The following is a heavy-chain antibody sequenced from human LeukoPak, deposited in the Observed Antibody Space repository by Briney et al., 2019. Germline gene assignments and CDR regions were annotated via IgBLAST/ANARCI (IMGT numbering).Heavy chain of an antibody. CDR3: AKDPNNDYGGKGNRFDP. V-gene: IGHV3-23*01. D-gene: IGHD4-23*01. CDR2: ISGSGGST. CDR1: GFTFSSYA. J-gene: IGHJ5*02. Sequence: PGGSLRLSCAASGFTFSSYAMSWVRQAPGKGLEWVSAISGSGGSTYYADSVKGRFTISRDNSKNTLYLQMNSLRAEDTAVYYCAKDPNNDYGGKGNRFDPWGQGTLVTVSS.